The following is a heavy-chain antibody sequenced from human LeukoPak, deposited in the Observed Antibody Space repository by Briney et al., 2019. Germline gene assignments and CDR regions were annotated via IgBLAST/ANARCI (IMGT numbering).Heavy chain of an antibody. J-gene: IGHJ1*01. CDR1: GDSIRTYS. CDR2: IIYTGST. D-gene: IGHD6-13*01. Sequence: PSETLSLTCAVSGDSIRTYSRSWIRRSPGKGLEWIANIIYTGSTTYYNPSLKRRATISIDTSKNQFSLRLTSVTAADTGVYYCATGSSSWHDDYLQQWGQGTLVTVSS. CDR3: ATGSSSWHDDYLQQ. V-gene: IGHV4-59*01.